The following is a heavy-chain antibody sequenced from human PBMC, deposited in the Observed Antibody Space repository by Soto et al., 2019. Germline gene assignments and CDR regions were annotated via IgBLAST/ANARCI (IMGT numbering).Heavy chain of an antibody. J-gene: IGHJ4*02. CDR3: ARDREYGDYGRH. CDR2: IYSGGST. CDR1: GFTVSSNY. V-gene: IGHV3-66*01. Sequence: EVPLVESGGGLVQPGGSLRLSCAASGFTVSSNYMSWVRQAPGKGLEWVSVIYSGGSTYYADSVKGRFTISRDNSKNTLYLQMNSLRAEDTAVYYCARDREYGDYGRHWGQGTLVTVSS. D-gene: IGHD4-17*01.